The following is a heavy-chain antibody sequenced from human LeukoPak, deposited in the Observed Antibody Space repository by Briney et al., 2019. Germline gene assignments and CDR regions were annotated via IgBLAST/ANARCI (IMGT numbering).Heavy chain of an antibody. D-gene: IGHD3-22*01. CDR1: GFTFSNAW. CDR3: ATDFYDTT. CDR2: IRRNSDGGTI. J-gene: IGHJ5*02. Sequence: PGGSLRLSCAASGFTFSNAWMSWVRQAPGKGLGWVGRIRRNSDGGTIDYAAPVKGRFALSRDDSKNTLYLHMSSLQTEDTAVYYCATDFYDTTWGQGTLVTVSS. V-gene: IGHV3-15*01.